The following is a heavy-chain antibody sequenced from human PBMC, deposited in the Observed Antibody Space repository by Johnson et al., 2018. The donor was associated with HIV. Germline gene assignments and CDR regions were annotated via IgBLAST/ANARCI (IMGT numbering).Heavy chain of an antibody. CDR2: IKQDGSEK. J-gene: IGHJ3*02. Sequence: VQLVESGGGLVQPGGSLRLSCAASGFTFSSYWMSWVRQAPGKGLEWVANIKQDGSEKYYADSVKGRFTISRDNSKNTLYLQMNSLRAEDTAVYYCATDNGQYGFDIWGQGTMVS. CDR3: ATDNGQYGFDI. D-gene: IGHD2-8*01. CDR1: GFTFSSYW. V-gene: IGHV3-7*01.